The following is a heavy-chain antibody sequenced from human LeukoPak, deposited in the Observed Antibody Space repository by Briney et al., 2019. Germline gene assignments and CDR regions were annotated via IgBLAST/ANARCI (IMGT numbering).Heavy chain of an antibody. CDR3: ARLGYCSSTSCPNFYYYYYGMDV. J-gene: IGHJ6*02. Sequence: GGSLRLSCAASGFTFSSYGMHWVRQAPGKGLEWVAVISYDGSNKYYADSVKGRFTISRDNSKNTLYLQMNSLRAEDTAVYYCARLGYCSSTSCPNFYYYYYGMDVWGQGTTVTVSS. CDR2: ISYDGSNK. V-gene: IGHV3-30*03. D-gene: IGHD2-2*01. CDR1: GFTFSSYG.